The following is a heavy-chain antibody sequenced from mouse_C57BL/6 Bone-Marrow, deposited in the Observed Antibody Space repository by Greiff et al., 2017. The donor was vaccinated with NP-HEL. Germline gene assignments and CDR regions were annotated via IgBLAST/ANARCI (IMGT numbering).Heavy chain of an antibody. CDR1: GFTFSDYY. V-gene: IGHV5-12*01. J-gene: IGHJ2*01. CDR3: ARLKGWTGHFDY. CDR2: ISNGGGSP. Sequence: EVMLVESGGGLVQPGGSLKLSCAASGFTFSDYYMYWVRQTPEKRLEWVAYISNGGGSPYYPDTVKGRFTISRDKAKNTLYLQRSRLKSEDTAMYYCARLKGWTGHFDYWGQGTTLTVSS. D-gene: IGHD3-1*01.